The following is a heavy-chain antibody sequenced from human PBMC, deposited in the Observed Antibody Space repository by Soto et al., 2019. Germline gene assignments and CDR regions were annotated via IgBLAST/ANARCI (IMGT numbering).Heavy chain of an antibody. CDR1: GFTFSSYD. Sequence: EVQPVESGGGLVHPGGTLRLSFAASGFTFSSYDMGWVRQAPGKGLEWVSRISDTGGSTYYADSVKGRFTISRDRSKNTLYLQMNSLSADDTAIYYCAKVGELAVGGFDYWGQGTLFTVSS. CDR3: AKVGELAVGGFDY. CDR2: ISDTGGST. J-gene: IGHJ4*02. D-gene: IGHD3-3*02. V-gene: IGHV3-23*04.